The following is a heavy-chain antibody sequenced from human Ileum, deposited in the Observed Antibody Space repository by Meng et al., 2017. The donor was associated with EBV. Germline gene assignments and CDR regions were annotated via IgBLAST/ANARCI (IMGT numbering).Heavy chain of an antibody. V-gene: IGHV2-5*02. J-gene: IGHJ4*02. Sequence: TFKASGPPLVNPTQTLTLTCRFSAFSLSTNGVGVGWIRQPPGKALEWLALIYYDDYQRYLPSLKTRLTIPRVTSQSQVVLAMTNMDPVDTATYYCAHKPSGEDFFDYWGQGTLVTVSS. CDR2: IYYDDYQ. D-gene: IGHD3-16*01. CDR3: AHKPSGEDFFDY. CDR1: AFSLSTNGVG.